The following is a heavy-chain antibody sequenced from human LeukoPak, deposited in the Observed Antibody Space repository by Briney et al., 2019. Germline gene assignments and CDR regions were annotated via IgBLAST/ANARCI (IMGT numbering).Heavy chain of an antibody. CDR1: GGSISSGDYY. CDR3: ASLYCSGGSCKGVAY. V-gene: IGHV4-30-4*01. J-gene: IGHJ4*02. Sequence: SETLSLTCTVSGGSISSGDYYWSWIRQPPGKGLEWIGYTYYSRSTYYNPSLRSRVTISVDTSKNQFSLKLSSVTAADTAVYYCASLYCSGGSCKGVAYWGQGTLVTVSS. CDR2: TYYSRST. D-gene: IGHD2-15*01.